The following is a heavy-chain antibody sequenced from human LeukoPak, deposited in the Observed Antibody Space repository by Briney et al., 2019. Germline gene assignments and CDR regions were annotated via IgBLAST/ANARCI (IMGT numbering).Heavy chain of an antibody. Sequence: ASVKVSCKASGGTFSSYTISWVRQAPGQGLEWMGRIIPILGIANYAQKFQGRVTITADKSTSTAYMELSSLRSEDTAVYYCAINPIVVVPTATSGANWFDPWGQGTLVTVSS. J-gene: IGHJ5*02. CDR1: GGTFSSYT. V-gene: IGHV1-69*02. CDR3: AINPIVVVPTATSGANWFDP. D-gene: IGHD2-2*01. CDR2: IIPILGIA.